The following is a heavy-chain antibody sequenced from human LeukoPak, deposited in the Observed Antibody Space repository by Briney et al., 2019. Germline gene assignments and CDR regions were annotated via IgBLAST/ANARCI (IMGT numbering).Heavy chain of an antibody. Sequence: GGSLRLSCAASGFTFSSYGMHWVRQSPDKGLEWVAVISYDGNNKFYADSVKGRFTISRENSKNTLYLQMNSLRAEDTAVYYCAKDRHSYGALGYYFDDWGQGTLVTVSS. CDR3: AKDRHSYGALGYYFDD. CDR2: ISYDGNNK. V-gene: IGHV3-30*18. J-gene: IGHJ4*02. CDR1: GFTFSSYG. D-gene: IGHD5-18*01.